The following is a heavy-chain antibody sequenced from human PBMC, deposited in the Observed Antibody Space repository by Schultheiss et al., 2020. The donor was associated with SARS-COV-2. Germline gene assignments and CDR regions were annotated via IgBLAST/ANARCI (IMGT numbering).Heavy chain of an antibody. V-gene: IGHV1-69*06. CDR1: GYTFTSYG. J-gene: IGHJ6*03. CDR3: ARANRDSYGYRSAFYYYMDV. CDR2: IIPIFGTA. D-gene: IGHD5-18*01. Sequence: SVKVSCKASGYTFTSYGISWVRQAPGQGLEWMGGIIPIFGTANYAQKFQGRVTITADKSTSTAYMELRSLRSDDTAVYYCARANRDSYGYRSAFYYYMDVWGKGTTVTVSS.